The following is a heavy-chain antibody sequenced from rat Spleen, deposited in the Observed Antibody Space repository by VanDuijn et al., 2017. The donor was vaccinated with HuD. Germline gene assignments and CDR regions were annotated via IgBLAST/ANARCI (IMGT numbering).Heavy chain of an antibody. CDR3: ARRHYGYTDYFDY. CDR1: GLSFSNYY. D-gene: IGHD1-9*01. Sequence: EVQLVESGGGLVQPGGSMKLSCAASGLSFSNYYMAWVRQAPTKGREWVAAISYDGITTYYRDSVKGRFTISRDHAKSTLYLQMDNLRSEDTATYYCARRHYGYTDYFDYWGQGVMVTVSS. V-gene: IGHV5-25*01. CDR2: ISYDGITT. J-gene: IGHJ2*01.